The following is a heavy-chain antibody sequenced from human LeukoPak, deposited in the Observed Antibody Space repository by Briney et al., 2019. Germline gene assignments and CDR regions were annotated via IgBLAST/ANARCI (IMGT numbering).Heavy chain of an antibody. Sequence: SETLSLTCTVSGGSISSYYWSWIRQPPGKGLEWIGYIYYSGSTNYNPSLKSRVTISVDTSKNQFSLKLSSVTAADTAVYYCARGHTRAWLTQTYYFDYWGQGTLVTVSS. J-gene: IGHJ4*02. D-gene: IGHD3-22*01. CDR1: GGSISSYY. V-gene: IGHV4-59*01. CDR3: ARGHTRAWLTQTYYFDY. CDR2: IYYSGST.